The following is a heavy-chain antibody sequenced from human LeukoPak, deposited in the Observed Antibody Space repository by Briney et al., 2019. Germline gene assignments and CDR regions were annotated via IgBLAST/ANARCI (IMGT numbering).Heavy chain of an antibody. V-gene: IGHV3-23*01. CDR1: GFTFSTYA. Sequence: GGSLRLSCAASGFTFSTYAMGWVRQAPGKGLEWVSGINGRGYSTYYADSVKGRFTISRDNSKNTLYLQMSSLRADDTAIYYCAKDRLDGWLRSYYYGMDVWGQGTTVTVSS. CDR3: AKDRLDGWLRSYYYGMDV. D-gene: IGHD5-12*01. J-gene: IGHJ6*02. CDR2: INGRGYST.